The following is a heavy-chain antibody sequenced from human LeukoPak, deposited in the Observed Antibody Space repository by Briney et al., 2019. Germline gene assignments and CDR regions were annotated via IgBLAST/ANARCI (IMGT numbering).Heavy chain of an antibody. CDR1: GFTFSSYA. Sequence: GGSLRLSCAASGFTFSSYAMSWVRQAPGKGLEWVSAISGSGGSTYYADSVKGRFTNSRDNSKNTLYLQMNSLRAEDTAVYYCAKGRDFWSGSHYWGQGTLVTVSS. V-gene: IGHV3-23*01. CDR3: AKGRDFWSGSHY. CDR2: ISGSGGST. D-gene: IGHD3-3*01. J-gene: IGHJ4*02.